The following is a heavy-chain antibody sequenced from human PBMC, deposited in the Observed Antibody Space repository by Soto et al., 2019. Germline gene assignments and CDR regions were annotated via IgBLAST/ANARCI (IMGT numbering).Heavy chain of an antibody. V-gene: IGHV1-69*05. D-gene: IGHD2-8*01. CDR3: GRSSSMLGAGWSDS. J-gene: IGHJ5*01. CDR1: GGAFTTNA. CDR2: IMPMAGIMPMFASP. Sequence: SVKVSCKTSGGAFTTNAINWLRQAPGQGLEWMGGIMPMAGIMPMFASPNYAQKLQGRITVTTDTSTNTAYMELRSLRSDDTAVYYCGRSSSMLGAGWSDSWGRGTLVTVSS.